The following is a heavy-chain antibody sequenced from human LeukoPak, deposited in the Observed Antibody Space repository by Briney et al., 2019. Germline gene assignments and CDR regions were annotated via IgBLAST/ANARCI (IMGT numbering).Heavy chain of an antibody. CDR1: GFTFSSYG. J-gene: IGHJ6*02. Sequence: GGSLRLSCAASGFTFSSYGMHWVRQAPGKGLEWVAVIWYDGSNKYYADSVKGRFTISRDNSKNTLYLQMNSLRAEDTAVYYCARDRLSYYDSSGYYYSGGLYGMDVWGQGTTVTVSS. D-gene: IGHD3-22*01. CDR3: ARDRLSYYDSSGYYYSGGLYGMDV. V-gene: IGHV3-33*08. CDR2: IWYDGSNK.